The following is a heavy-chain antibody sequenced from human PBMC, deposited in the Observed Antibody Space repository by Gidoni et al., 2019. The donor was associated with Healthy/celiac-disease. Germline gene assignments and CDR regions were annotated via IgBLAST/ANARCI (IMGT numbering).Heavy chain of an antibody. CDR2: IWYDGSNK. Sequence: QVQLAESGGGVVQPGRSLRLSCAASGFIFRTSGMHWVRQAPGQGLEWVAVIWYDGSNKYYVDSVKGRLTISRDNSKNTLYLQMNSLRAEDTAVYYCARGLPGILYYFDYWGQGTLVTVSS. D-gene: IGHD2-15*01. CDR1: GFIFRTSG. CDR3: ARGLPGILYYFDY. V-gene: IGHV3-33*01. J-gene: IGHJ4*02.